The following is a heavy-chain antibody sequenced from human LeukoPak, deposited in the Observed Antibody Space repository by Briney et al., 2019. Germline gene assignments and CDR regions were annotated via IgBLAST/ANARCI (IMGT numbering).Heavy chain of an antibody. V-gene: IGHV3-48*01. Sequence: GGSLRLSCAASGFTFSSYSMNWVRQAPGKGLEWVSYISISSNTIYYADSVKGRFTISRDNAKNSLYLQMNSLRAEDTAVYYCARVPAYYYDSSGYGDVWGKGTTVTVSS. D-gene: IGHD3-22*01. J-gene: IGHJ6*04. CDR3: ARVPAYYYDSSGYGDV. CDR2: ISISSNTI. CDR1: GFTFSSYS.